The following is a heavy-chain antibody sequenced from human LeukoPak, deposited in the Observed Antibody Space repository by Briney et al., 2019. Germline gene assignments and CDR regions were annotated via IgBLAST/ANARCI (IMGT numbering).Heavy chain of an antibody. J-gene: IGHJ4*02. D-gene: IGHD1-26*01. Sequence: SETLSLTCAVYGGSFSGYYWSWIRQPPGKGLEWTGEINHSGSTNYNPSLKSRVTISVDTSKNQFSLKLSSVTAADTAAYYCAAHPSRRVGARYFDYWGQGTLVTVSS. CDR1: GGSFSGYY. CDR2: INHSGST. V-gene: IGHV4-34*01. CDR3: AAHPSRRVGARYFDY.